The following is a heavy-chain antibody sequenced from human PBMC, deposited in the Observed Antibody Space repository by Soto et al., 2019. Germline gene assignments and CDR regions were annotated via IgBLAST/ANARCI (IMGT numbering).Heavy chain of an antibody. CDR2: IYYSGIT. Sequence: SETLSLTCTVSGGSMSGYYWSWIRQSPGKGLEWIGYIYYSGITNFNPSLKGRVTMSVDTSKNLFSLKLSSVTAADTAVYFCAKYTSKDAEAYTFDTGGQGAQFTVSS. V-gene: IGHV4-59*01. D-gene: IGHD2-21*01. J-gene: IGHJ4*02. CDR3: AKYTSKDAEAYTFDT. CDR1: GGSMSGYY.